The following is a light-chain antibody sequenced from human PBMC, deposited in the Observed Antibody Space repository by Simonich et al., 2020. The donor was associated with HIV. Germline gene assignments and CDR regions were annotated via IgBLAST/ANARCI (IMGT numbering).Light chain of an antibody. J-gene: IGKJ1*01. CDR1: QGIRND. Sequence: AIQMTQSPSSLSASVGKRVTSTCRASQGIRNDLGWYQQKPGKAPKLLIYAASSLQSGVPSRFSGSGSGTDFTLTISSLQPEDFATYYCLQDYNYPWTFGQGTKVEIK. CDR3: LQDYNYPWT. CDR2: AAS. V-gene: IGKV1-6*01.